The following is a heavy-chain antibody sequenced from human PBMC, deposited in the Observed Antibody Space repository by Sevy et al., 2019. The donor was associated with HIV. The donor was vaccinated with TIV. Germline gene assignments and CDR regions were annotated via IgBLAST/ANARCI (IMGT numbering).Heavy chain of an antibody. V-gene: IGHV3-30*18. Sequence: GGSLRLSCAASGFTFSSYGMHWVRQAPGKGLEWVAVISYDGSNKYYADSVKGRFTISRDNSKNTLYLQMNSLRAEDTAVYYRAKDDCSSTSCYIGGSDYWGQGTLVTVSS. D-gene: IGHD2-2*01. CDR2: ISYDGSNK. CDR1: GFTFSSYG. J-gene: IGHJ4*02. CDR3: AKDDCSSTSCYIGGSDY.